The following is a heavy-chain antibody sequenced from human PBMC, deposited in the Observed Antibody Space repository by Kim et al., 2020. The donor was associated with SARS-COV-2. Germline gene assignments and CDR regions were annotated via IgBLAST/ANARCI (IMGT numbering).Heavy chain of an antibody. CDR3: AKDWVTMVRGVQYYYYGMDV. D-gene: IGHD3-10*01. CDR1: GFTFSSYG. CDR2: ISYDGSNK. V-gene: IGHV3-30*18. Sequence: GGSLRLSCAASGFTFSSYGMHWVRQAPGKGLEWVAVISYDGSNKYYADSVKGRFTISRDNSKNTLYLQMNSLRAEDTAVYYCAKDWVTMVRGVQYYYYGMDVWGQGTTVTVSS. J-gene: IGHJ6*02.